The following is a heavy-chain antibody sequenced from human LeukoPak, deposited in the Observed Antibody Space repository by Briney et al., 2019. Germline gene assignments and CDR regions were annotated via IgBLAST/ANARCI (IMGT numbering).Heavy chain of an antibody. CDR3: ARGEGY. J-gene: IGHJ4*02. Sequence: PSETLSLTCAVHGGSFSGYYWSWIRQPPGKGLEWIGEINHSGSTNYNPSLKSRVTISVDTSKNQFSLKLSSVTAADTAVYYCARGEGYWGQGTLVTVSS. V-gene: IGHV4-34*01. CDR2: INHSGST. CDR1: GGSFSGYY.